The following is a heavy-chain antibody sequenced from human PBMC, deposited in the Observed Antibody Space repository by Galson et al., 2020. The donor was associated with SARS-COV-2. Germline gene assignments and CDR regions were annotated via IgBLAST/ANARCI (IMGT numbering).Heavy chain of an antibody. CDR1: GGSISSSSYY. CDR3: ARHVVTGDLPFDY. V-gene: IGHV4-39*01. D-gene: IGHD7-27*01. J-gene: IGHJ4*02. CDR2: IYYSGST. Sequence: SQTLSLTCTVSGGSISSSSYYWGWIRQPPGKGLEWIGRIYYSGSTYYNPSLKSRVTISVDTSKNQFSLKLSSVTAADTAVYYCARHVVTGDLPFDYWGQGTLVTVSS.